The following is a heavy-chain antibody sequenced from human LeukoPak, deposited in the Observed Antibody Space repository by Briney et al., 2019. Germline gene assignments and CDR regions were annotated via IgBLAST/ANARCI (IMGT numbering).Heavy chain of an antibody. J-gene: IGHJ4*02. CDR3: ARDHESSGYPTSDY. CDR2: IKGSAEAT. CDR1: GFTFSSYI. D-gene: IGHD3-22*01. V-gene: IGHV3-23*01. Sequence: PGGSLRLSCVASGFTFSSYIMTWVRQVPGKGLEWVSTIKGSAEATFYADSVKDRFTISRDNSKNTLYLQMNSLRADDTALYFCARDHESSGYPTSDYWGQETLVTVSS.